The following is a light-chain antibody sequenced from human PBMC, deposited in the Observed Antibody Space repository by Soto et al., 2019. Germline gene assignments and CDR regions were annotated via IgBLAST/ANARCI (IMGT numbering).Light chain of an antibody. Sequence: IVLSQSPASLSLSPGERATVACRSSQRVINNYLAWYHQKPGQAPRRLIYDASKKATGILARFSGSGGGGTFTPPTISLQAEEVVVDYCQQRYDRPRTFGEGTKVDI. CDR2: DAS. V-gene: IGKV3-11*02. CDR1: QRVINNY. J-gene: IGKJ4*01. CDR3: QQRYDRPRT.